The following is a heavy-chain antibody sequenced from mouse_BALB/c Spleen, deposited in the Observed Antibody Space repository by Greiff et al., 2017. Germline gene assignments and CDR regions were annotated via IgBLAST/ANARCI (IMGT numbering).Heavy chain of an antibody. CDR3: ARTNWDSYYYAMDY. V-gene: IGHV1-80*01. D-gene: IGHD4-1*02. CDR2: IYPGDGDT. CDR1: GYAFSSYW. Sequence: VQLQQSGAELVRPGSSVKISCKASGYAFSSYWMNWVKQRPGQGLEWIGQIYPGDGDTNYNGKFKGKATLTADKSSSTAYMQLSSLTSEDSAVYFCARTNWDSYYYAMDYWGQGTSVTVSS. J-gene: IGHJ4*01.